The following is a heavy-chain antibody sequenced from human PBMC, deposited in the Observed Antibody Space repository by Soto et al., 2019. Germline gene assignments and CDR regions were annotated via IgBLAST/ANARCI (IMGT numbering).Heavy chain of an antibody. Sequence: EVQLVESGGGLVQPGGSLRLSCAASGFTFSSYWMSWVRQAPVKGLEWVGNIKQDGSEKNYVDFVEGRFTISRDNAENSLYLQMNSLRAEDTAVYYCARRASAGRGWDFWGQGTTVVVSS. CDR1: GFTFSSYW. J-gene: IGHJ6*02. D-gene: IGHD6-13*01. CDR2: IKQDGSEK. V-gene: IGHV3-7*01. CDR3: ARRASAGRGWDF.